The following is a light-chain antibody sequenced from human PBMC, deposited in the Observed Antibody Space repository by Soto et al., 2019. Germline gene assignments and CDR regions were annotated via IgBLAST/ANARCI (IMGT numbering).Light chain of an antibody. CDR1: SSNIGNNY. V-gene: IGLV1-51*01. J-gene: IGLJ1*01. Sequence: QSVLTQSPSVSAAPGQKVTISCSGSSSNIGNNYVSWYQQLPGTAPKLLIYDNNKRPSGIPDRFSGSKSGTSGTLDITGLQVEDEAEYFCFSFTTTSTHVFGTGTKLTVL. CDR3: FSFTTTSTHV. CDR2: DNN.